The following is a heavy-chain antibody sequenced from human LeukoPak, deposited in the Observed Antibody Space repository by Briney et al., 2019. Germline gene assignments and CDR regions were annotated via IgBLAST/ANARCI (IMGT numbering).Heavy chain of an antibody. CDR2: IIPIFGTA. Sequence: ASVKVSCKASGGTFSSYAISWMRQAPGQGLEWMGGIIPIFGTANYAQKFQGRVTITADESTSTAYMELSSLRSEDTAVYYCARGTTGIPYYYYYGMDVWGQGTTVTVSS. CDR1: GGTFSSYA. V-gene: IGHV1-69*13. J-gene: IGHJ6*02. CDR3: ARGTTGIPYYYYYGMDV. D-gene: IGHD1-1*01.